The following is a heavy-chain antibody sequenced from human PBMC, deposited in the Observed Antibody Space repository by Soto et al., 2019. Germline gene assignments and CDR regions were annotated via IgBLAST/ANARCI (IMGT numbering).Heavy chain of an antibody. V-gene: IGHV3-48*02. D-gene: IGHD3-22*01. Sequence: EVQLVESGGGLVQPGGSLRLSCAASGFTFSSYSMNWVRQAPGKGLEWVSYISSSSSTIYYADSVKGRFTISRDNAKNSLYLQMNSLRDEDTAVYYCAREGGITMIVVPPLDYWGQGTLVTVSS. CDR1: GFTFSSYS. J-gene: IGHJ4*02. CDR2: ISSSSSTI. CDR3: AREGGITMIVVPPLDY.